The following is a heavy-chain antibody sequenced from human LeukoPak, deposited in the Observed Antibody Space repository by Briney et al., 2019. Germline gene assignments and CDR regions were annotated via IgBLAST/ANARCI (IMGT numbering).Heavy chain of an antibody. D-gene: IGHD1-26*01. V-gene: IGHV1-18*01. CDR3: ARVWELLENLGWFDP. Sequence: ASVKVSCKASGYTFTSYGISWGRQAPGQGLEWMGWISAYNGNTNDAQKLQGRVTMTTDTSTSTAYMELRSLRSDDTAVYYCARVWELLENLGWFDPWGQGTLVTVSS. J-gene: IGHJ5*02. CDR1: GYTFTSYG. CDR2: ISAYNGNT.